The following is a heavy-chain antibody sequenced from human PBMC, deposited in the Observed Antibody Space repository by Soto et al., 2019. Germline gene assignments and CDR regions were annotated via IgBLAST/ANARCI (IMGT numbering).Heavy chain of an antibody. D-gene: IGHD3-22*01. Sequence: SETLSLTCTVSGGSISSGDYYWSWIRQPPGKGLEWIGYIYYSGSTYYNPSLKNRVTMSVDTSNNQFSLKLSSVTAADTAVYYCARQASGYYYGWFDPWGQGTLVTVSS. CDR1: GGSISSGDYY. CDR2: IYYSGST. CDR3: ARQASGYYYGWFDP. V-gene: IGHV4-30-4*01. J-gene: IGHJ5*02.